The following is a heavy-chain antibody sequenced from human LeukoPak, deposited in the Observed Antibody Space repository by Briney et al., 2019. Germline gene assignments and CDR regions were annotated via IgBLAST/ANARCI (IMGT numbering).Heavy chain of an antibody. D-gene: IGHD3-3*01. CDR2: ISSSGSTI. J-gene: IGHJ4*02. V-gene: IGHV3-48*03. Sequence: GGSLRLSCAASGFTFSSYEMNWVRQAPGKGLEWVSYISSSGSTIYYADSVKGRFTISRDNAKNSLYLQMNSLRAEDTAVYYCARRGAFGDEGYYDFWSGYYIHPYFDYWGQGTLVTVSS. CDR1: GFTFSSYE. CDR3: ARRGAFGDEGYYDFWSGYYIHPYFDY.